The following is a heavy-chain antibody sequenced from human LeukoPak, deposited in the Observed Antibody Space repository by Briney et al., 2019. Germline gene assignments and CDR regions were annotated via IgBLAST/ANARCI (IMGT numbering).Heavy chain of an antibody. CDR1: GFTFSSYG. D-gene: IGHD3-16*02. CDR2: IWYDGSNK. Sequence: GGSLRLSCAASGFTFSSYGMHWVRQAPGKGLEWVAVIWYDGSNKYYADSVKGRFTISRDNSKNTLYLQMNSLRAEDTAVYYCARDSYVWGSYRYPGGYWGQGTLVSVSS. V-gene: IGHV3-30*19. J-gene: IGHJ4*02. CDR3: ARDSYVWGSYRYPGGY.